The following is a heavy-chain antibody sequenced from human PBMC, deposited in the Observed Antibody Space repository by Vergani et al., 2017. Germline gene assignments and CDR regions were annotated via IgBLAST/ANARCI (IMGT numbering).Heavy chain of an antibody. CDR3: ARELERRLAEDAFDI. CDR2: IYYSGST. D-gene: IGHD1-1*01. CDR1: GGSISSYY. Sequence: QVQLQESGPGLVKPSETLSLTCTVSGGSISSYYWSWIRQPPGKGLEWIGYIYYSGSTNYNPSLKSRVTISVDTSKNQFSLKLSSVTAADTAVYYCARELERRLAEDAFDIWGQGTRVTVSS. V-gene: IGHV4-59*01. J-gene: IGHJ3*02.